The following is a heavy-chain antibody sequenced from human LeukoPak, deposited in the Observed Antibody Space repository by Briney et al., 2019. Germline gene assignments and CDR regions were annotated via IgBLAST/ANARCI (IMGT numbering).Heavy chain of an antibody. CDR2: IRYDGRNK. Sequence: PGGSLRLSCAACGFTFSSYGMHWVRQAPGKGLEWVAFIRYDGRNKYYADSVKGRFTISRDNSKNTLYLQMNSLRAEDTALYYCAKSRTYFDFWGQGTLVTVSS. V-gene: IGHV3-30*02. CDR1: GFTFSSYG. J-gene: IGHJ4*02. CDR3: AKSRTYFDF.